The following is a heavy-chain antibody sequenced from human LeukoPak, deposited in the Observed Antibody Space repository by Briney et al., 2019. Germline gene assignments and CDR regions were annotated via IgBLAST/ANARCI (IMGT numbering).Heavy chain of an antibody. J-gene: IGHJ4*02. CDR3: ARDGSGWYMSYYFDY. CDR1: GFTFSIYA. CDR2: ISYDGSNE. Sequence: GGSLRLSCAASGFTFSIYAMHWVRQAPGKGLEWVAVISYDGSNEYYADSVKGRFTISRDNSKNTLDLQMNSLRAEDTAVYYCARDGSGWYMSYYFDYWGQGTLVTVSS. D-gene: IGHD6-19*01. V-gene: IGHV3-30-3*01.